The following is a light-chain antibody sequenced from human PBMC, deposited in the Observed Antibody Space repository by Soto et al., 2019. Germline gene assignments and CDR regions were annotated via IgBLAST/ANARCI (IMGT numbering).Light chain of an antibody. CDR3: VAWDDSLSGPV. J-gene: IGLJ2*01. CDR1: SSNIGSNY. CDR2: RND. Sequence: QSVLTQPPSASGTPGQRVTISCSGGSSNIGSNYAYWYQQLPGTAPRLLIYRNDQRPSGVPDRFSGSKSGTSASLAISGLRSEDEAEYHCVAWDDSLSGPVFGGGTKPTVL. V-gene: IGLV1-47*01.